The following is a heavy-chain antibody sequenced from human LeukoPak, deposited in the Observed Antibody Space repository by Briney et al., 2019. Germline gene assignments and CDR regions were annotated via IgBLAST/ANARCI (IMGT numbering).Heavy chain of an antibody. CDR2: IRDSGDKT. V-gene: IGHV3-23*01. CDR3: AKDRSVVDTNFDY. CDR1: GFTFSSYA. J-gene: IGHJ4*02. D-gene: IGHD5-12*01. Sequence: PGGSLRLSCAASGFTFSSYAMSWVRQAPGKGPEWISGIRDSGDKTYYADAVKGRFTISRDNSDNTLYLQMNSLRADDTAIYYCAKDRSVVDTNFDYWGQGTLVTVSS.